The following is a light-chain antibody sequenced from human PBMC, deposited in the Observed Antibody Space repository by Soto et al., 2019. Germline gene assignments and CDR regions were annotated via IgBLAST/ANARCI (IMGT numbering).Light chain of an antibody. Sequence: QTVVTQEPSLTVSPGGTVTLTCGSSTGAVTSGHFPYWFQQKPGQAPRTLIYDTTNRHSWTPARFSGFLLGGKAALTLSGAQHEDEAEYYCLLTYTGTWVFGGGTKLTVL. J-gene: IGLJ3*02. CDR2: DTT. CDR1: TGAVTSGHF. CDR3: LLTYTGTWV. V-gene: IGLV7-46*01.